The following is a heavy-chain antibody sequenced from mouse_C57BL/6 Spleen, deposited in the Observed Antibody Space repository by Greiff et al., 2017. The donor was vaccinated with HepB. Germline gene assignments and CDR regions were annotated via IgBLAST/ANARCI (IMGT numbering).Heavy chain of an antibody. V-gene: IGHV1-82*01. CDR3: ARHAMDY. J-gene: IGHJ4*01. Sequence: QVQLQQSGPELVKPGASVKISCKASGYAFSSSWMNWVKQRPGKGLEWIGRIYPGDGDTTYNGKFKGKATLTADKSSSPAYMQLSSLTSEDSAVYFCARHAMDYWGQGTSVTVSS. CDR1: GYAFSSSW. CDR2: IYPGDGDT.